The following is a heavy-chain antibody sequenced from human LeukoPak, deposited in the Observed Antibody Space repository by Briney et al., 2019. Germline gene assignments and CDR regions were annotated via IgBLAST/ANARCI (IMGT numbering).Heavy chain of an antibody. Sequence: ASVKVSCKASGYTFTSYDTNWVRQATGQGLEWMGWMNPNSGNTGYAQKFQGRVTITRNTSISTAYMELSSLRSEDTAVYYCARATTANYYYYYMDVWGKGTTVTVSS. CDR3: ARATTANYYYYYMDV. CDR1: GYTFTSYD. J-gene: IGHJ6*03. CDR2: MNPNSGNT. D-gene: IGHD4-17*01. V-gene: IGHV1-8*03.